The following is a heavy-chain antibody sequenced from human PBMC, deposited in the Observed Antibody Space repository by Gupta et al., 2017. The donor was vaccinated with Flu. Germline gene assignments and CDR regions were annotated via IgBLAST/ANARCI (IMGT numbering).Heavy chain of an antibody. CDR2: MKQDGTEI. Sequence: ASGLTFSMYLLSWVRQAPGKGLEWVANMKQDGTEIYYVDSVKGGFTIARENARSLVFRQVNRLRPEYTSLAAGARAGEFDLWDQGTLV. CDR3: ARAGEFDL. V-gene: IGHV3-7*01. D-gene: IGHD3-16*01. J-gene: IGHJ5*02. CDR1: GLTFSMYL.